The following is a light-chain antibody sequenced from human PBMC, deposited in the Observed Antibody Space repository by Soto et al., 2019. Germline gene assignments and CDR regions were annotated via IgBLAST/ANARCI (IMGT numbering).Light chain of an antibody. CDR1: QDISRW. CDR2: AAS. J-gene: IGKJ4*01. V-gene: IGKV1-12*01. CDR3: QQASRFPLT. Sequence: DIQMTQSPSSVSASVGDRVTITCRASQDISRWLAWFQHKPGKAPELLIHAASTLQSGVPPRFSGSGSGTDFTLTISSLQPEDFATYYCQQASRFPLTLGGGTKVEIK.